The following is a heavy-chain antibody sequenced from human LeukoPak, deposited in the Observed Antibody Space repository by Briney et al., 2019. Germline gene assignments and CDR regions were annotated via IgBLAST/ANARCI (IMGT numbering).Heavy chain of an antibody. V-gene: IGHV3-21*01. CDR3: ARGFTVTPDY. CDR1: GFTFSSYS. J-gene: IGHJ4*02. Sequence: PGGSLRLSCAASGFTFSSYSMNWVRQAPGKGLEWVSSISSSSSYIYYADSVKGRFTISRDNAKNSLYLQMDSLRAEDTAVYYCARGFTVTPDYWGQGTLVAVSS. D-gene: IGHD4-17*01. CDR2: ISSSSSYI.